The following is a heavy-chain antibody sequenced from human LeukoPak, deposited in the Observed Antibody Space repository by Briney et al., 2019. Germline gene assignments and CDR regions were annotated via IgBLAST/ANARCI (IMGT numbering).Heavy chain of an antibody. Sequence: GESLRLSRAASGFTFSSYGMHWVRQAPGKGLEWVAFIRYDGSNKYYADSVKGRFTISRDNSKNTLYLQMNSLRAEDTAVYYCAKDSKTYSGSYGVDYWGQGTLVTVSS. J-gene: IGHJ4*02. V-gene: IGHV3-30*02. D-gene: IGHD1-26*01. CDR1: GFTFSSYG. CDR2: IRYDGSNK. CDR3: AKDSKTYSGSYGVDY.